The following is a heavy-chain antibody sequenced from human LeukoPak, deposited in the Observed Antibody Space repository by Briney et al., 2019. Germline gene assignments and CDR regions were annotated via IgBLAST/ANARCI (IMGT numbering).Heavy chain of an antibody. D-gene: IGHD1-1*01. CDR1: GFTFSSYS. J-gene: IGHJ3*02. Sequence: GGSLRLSCAASGFTFSSYSMNWVRQAPGKGLEWVSYISSSSSTIYYADSVKGRFTISRDNAKNSLYLQMNSLRAEDTAGYYCARKKLERRDDAFDIWGQGTMVTVSS. V-gene: IGHV3-48*01. CDR3: ARKKLERRDDAFDI. CDR2: ISSSSSTI.